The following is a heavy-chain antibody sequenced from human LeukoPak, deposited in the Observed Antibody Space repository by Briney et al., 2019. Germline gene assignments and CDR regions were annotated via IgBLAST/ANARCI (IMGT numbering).Heavy chain of an antibody. CDR1: GFSVSNNY. D-gene: IGHD3-16*02. Sequence: PGGSLRLSCVTSGFSVSNNYMSWVRQAPGKGLEWVAVIWYDGSNKYYADSVKGRFTISRDNSKNTLYLQMNSLRAEDTAVYYCARDRGDYVWGSYRYTATGWLDPWGQGTLVTVSS. CDR2: IWYDGSNK. V-gene: IGHV3-33*08. CDR3: ARDRGDYVWGSYRYTATGWLDP. J-gene: IGHJ5*02.